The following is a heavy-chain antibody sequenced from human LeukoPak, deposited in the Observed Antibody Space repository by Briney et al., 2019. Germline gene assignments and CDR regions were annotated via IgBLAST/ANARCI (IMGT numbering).Heavy chain of an antibody. Sequence: SETLSLTCTVSGGSISSYYWSWIRQPAGKGLEWIGRIYTSGSTNYNPSLTSRVTMSVDTSKNQFSLKLSSVTAADTAVYYCARGYYYDSSGRDSFDIWGQGPMVTVSS. CDR3: ARGYYYDSSGRDSFDI. J-gene: IGHJ3*02. CDR2: IYTSGST. V-gene: IGHV4-4*07. CDR1: GGSISSYY. D-gene: IGHD3-22*01.